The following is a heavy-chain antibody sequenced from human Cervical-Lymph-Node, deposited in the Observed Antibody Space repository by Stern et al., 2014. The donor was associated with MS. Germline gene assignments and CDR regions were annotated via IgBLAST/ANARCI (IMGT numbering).Heavy chain of an antibody. Sequence: EVQLLESGGALVQPGGSLRLSCAASGFTFSSYAMSWVRQAPGKGLEWISTIDKNNFGTNYADSVRGRFTISRDNSKNTVYLQMESLRVDDTAVYYCAKRGSMILVARWYDSWGQGTLVTVSS. CDR1: GFTFSSYA. D-gene: IGHD3-22*01. CDR2: IDKNNFGT. J-gene: IGHJ4*02. V-gene: IGHV3-23*05. CDR3: AKRGSMILVARWYDS.